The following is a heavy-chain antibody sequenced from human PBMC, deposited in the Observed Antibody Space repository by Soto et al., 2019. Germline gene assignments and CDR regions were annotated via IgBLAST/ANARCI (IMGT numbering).Heavy chain of an antibody. CDR1: GGSISSYY. CDR3: ARARSSIAAPYSDY. CDR2: IYYSGST. J-gene: IGHJ4*02. Sequence: QVQLQESGPGLVKPSETLSLTCTVSGGSISSYYWSWIRQPPGKGLEWIGYIYYSGSTNYNPSLKSRVTISVDTSKNQFSLKLSSVTAADTAVYYCARARSSIAAPYSDYWGQGTLVTVSS. V-gene: IGHV4-59*01. D-gene: IGHD6-6*01.